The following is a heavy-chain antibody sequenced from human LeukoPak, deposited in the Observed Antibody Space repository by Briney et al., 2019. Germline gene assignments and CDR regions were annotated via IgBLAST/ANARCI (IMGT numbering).Heavy chain of an antibody. CDR1: GFTFSNFG. CDR3: ARVRRAWIQLWNDAFDI. D-gene: IGHD5-18*01. J-gene: IGHJ3*02. CDR2: IYSGGST. V-gene: IGHV3-53*01. Sequence: GGSLRLSCAASGFTFSNFGLHWVRQAPGKGLEWVSVIYSGGSTYYADSVKGRFTISRDNSKNTLYLQMNSLRAEDTAVYYCARVRRAWIQLWNDAFDIWGQGTMVTVSS.